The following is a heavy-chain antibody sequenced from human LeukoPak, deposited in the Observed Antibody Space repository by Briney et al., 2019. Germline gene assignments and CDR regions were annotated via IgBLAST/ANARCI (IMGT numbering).Heavy chain of an antibody. J-gene: IGHJ3*02. D-gene: IGHD2-15*01. Sequence: PGGSLRLSCAASGFTFTISGMHWVRQAPGEGLEWVAFIGRDGSTKYYADSVKGRFTIFGDSSYHTAFLQMNSLRGDDTAIYYCVKDGGWTFDIWGQGTMVTVSS. CDR1: GFTFTISG. V-gene: IGHV3-30*02. CDR3: VKDGGWTFDI. CDR2: IGRDGSTK.